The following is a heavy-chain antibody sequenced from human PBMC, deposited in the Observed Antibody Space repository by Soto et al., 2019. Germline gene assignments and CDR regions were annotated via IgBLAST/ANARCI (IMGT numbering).Heavy chain of an antibody. J-gene: IGHJ4*02. CDR2: IYYSGST. CDR1: GGSISSYY. Sequence: SETLSLTCTGSGGSISSYYWSWIRQPPGKGLEWIGYIYYSGSTNYNPSLKSRVTISVDTSKNQFSLKLSSVTAADTAVYYCARERKYYDILTGYYTPGGLDYWGQGTLVTVS. D-gene: IGHD3-9*01. V-gene: IGHV4-59*01. CDR3: ARERKYYDILTGYYTPGGLDY.